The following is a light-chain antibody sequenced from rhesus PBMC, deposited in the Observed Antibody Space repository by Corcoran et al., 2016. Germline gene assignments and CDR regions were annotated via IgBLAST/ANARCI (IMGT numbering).Light chain of an antibody. CDR1: QGISSW. V-gene: IGKV1-21*01. CDR2: KSS. J-gene: IGKJ2*01. Sequence: DIQMTQSPSSLSASVGDTVTITCQASQGISSWLAWYQQKPGKGPKLLIFKSSSLQSGVPLRCSGSGSGTDFTLTISSLQPEDFATYSCLQYNNRPYTFGQGTKGEIK. CDR3: LQYNNRPYT.